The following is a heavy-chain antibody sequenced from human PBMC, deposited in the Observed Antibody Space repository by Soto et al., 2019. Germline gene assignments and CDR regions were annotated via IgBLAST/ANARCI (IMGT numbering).Heavy chain of an antibody. V-gene: IGHV4-59*08. J-gene: IGHJ3*02. CDR1: GGSISSYY. Sequence: PSGTLSLTCTVSGGSISSYYWSWIRQPPGKGLEWIGYIYYSGSTNYNPSLKSRVTISVDTSKNQFSLKLSSVTAADTAVYYCARQGYSSGWYAAFDIWGQGTMVTVSS. D-gene: IGHD6-19*01. CDR3: ARQGYSSGWYAAFDI. CDR2: IYYSGST.